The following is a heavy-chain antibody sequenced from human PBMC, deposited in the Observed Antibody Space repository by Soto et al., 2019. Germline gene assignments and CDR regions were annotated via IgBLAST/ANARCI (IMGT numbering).Heavy chain of an antibody. D-gene: IGHD4-4*01. CDR2: IYYSGST. CDR1: GGSISSSSYY. J-gene: IGHJ4*02. V-gene: IGHV4-39*02. Sequence: SETLSLTCTVSGGSISSSSYYWGWIRQPPGKGLEWIGSIYYSGSTYYNPSLKSRVTISVDTSKNQFSLKLSSVTAADTAVYYCARDVSVDYRFGESYYFDYWGQGTLVTVSS. CDR3: ARDVSVDYRFGESYYFDY.